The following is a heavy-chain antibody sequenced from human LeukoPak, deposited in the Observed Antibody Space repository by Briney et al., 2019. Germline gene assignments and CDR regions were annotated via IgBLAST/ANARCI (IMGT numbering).Heavy chain of an antibody. V-gene: IGHV4-39*01. CDR1: GGSISSSGYY. D-gene: IGHD1-26*01. CDR3: ARHEYSGSYYGLSWFDP. CDR2: IYYSGST. Sequence: SETLSLTCTVSGGSISSSGYYWGWIRQPPGKGLEWIAVIYYSGSTYYDASLKSRVTISVDTAKTQLSLKVSSLTAADTAVYYCARHEYSGSYYGLSWFDPWGQGTLVTVSS. J-gene: IGHJ5*02.